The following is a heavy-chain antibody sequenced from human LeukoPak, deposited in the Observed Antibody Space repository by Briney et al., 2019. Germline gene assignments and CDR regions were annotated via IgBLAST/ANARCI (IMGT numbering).Heavy chain of an antibody. V-gene: IGHV1-2*02. D-gene: IGHD3-10*01. CDR2: INPNSGGT. CDR1: GYTFTGYY. CDR3: ARDSLLWFGELLYSDP. J-gene: IGHJ5*02. Sequence: ASVTVSCKASGYTFTGYYMHWVRQAPGQGLEWMGWINPNSGGTNYAQKFQGRVTMTRDTSISTAYMELSRLRSDDTAVYYCARDSLLWFGELLYSDPWGQGTLVTVSS.